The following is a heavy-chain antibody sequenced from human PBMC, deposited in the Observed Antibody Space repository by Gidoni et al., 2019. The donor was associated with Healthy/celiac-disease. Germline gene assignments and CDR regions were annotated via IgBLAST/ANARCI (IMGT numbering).Heavy chain of an antibody. Sequence: EVQLVESGGGLVKPGGSLSLSCAASGFTFNNAWMSWVRKAPGKGLEWVGRIKSKTDGGTTDYAAPVKGRFTISRDDSKNTLYLQMNSLKTEDTAVYYCTTPALYYDILTGLDAFDIWGQGTMVTVSS. CDR1: GFTFNNAW. J-gene: IGHJ3*02. CDR2: IKSKTDGGTT. V-gene: IGHV3-15*01. D-gene: IGHD3-9*01. CDR3: TTPALYYDILTGLDAFDI.